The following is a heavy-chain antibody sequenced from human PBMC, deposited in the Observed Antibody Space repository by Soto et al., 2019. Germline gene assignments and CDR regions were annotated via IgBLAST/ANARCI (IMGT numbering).Heavy chain of an antibody. CDR1: GFTFSSYS. J-gene: IGHJ6*02. V-gene: IGHV3-48*01. CDR2: ISSSSSTI. CDR3: AREVLYYASGTYYYGLDV. D-gene: IGHD3-10*01. Sequence: EVQLVESGGGLVQPGGSLRLSCAASGFTFSSYSMNWVRQAPGKGLEWVSYISSSSSTIYYADSVKGRFTISRDNAKNSLYLQMNTLRAEDTAVYYCAREVLYYASGTYYYGLDVWGQGTTVTVSS.